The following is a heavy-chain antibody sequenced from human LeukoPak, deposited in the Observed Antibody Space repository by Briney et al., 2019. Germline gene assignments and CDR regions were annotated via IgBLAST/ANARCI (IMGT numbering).Heavy chain of an antibody. CDR1: GFTFSSYS. D-gene: IGHD2-15*01. CDR3: ANHLACGSTTCPSFDN. J-gene: IGHJ4*02. CDR2: ISDTGYYI. V-gene: IGHV3-21*01. Sequence: GGSLRLSCAASGFTFSSYSMNWVRQAPGKGLEWVSSISDTGYYIYYADSVKGRFTISRDNAKNSLSLQMNNLRAEDTAVYYCANHLACGSTTCPSFDNWGQGTLVTVSS.